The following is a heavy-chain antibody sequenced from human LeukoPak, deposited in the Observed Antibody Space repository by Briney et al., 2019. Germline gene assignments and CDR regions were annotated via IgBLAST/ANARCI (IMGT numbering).Heavy chain of an antibody. J-gene: IGHJ3*02. D-gene: IGHD3-22*01. Sequence: SVKVSCTASGGTFSSYAISWVRQAPGQGLEWMGGIIPIFGTANYAQKFQGRVTITADESTSTAYMELSSLRSEDTAVYYCARVVGPDYYDSSGYYFQAFDIWGQGTMVTVSS. CDR3: ARVVGPDYYDSSGYYFQAFDI. CDR2: IIPIFGTA. V-gene: IGHV1-69*13. CDR1: GGTFSSYA.